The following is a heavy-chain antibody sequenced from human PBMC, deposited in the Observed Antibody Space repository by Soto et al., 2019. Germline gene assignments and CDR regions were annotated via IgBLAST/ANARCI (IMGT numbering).Heavy chain of an antibody. D-gene: IGHD3-10*01. CDR2: TVPMFGTP. J-gene: IGHJ6*02. Sequence: QVQLVQSGAEVKKPGSSVKVSFKASGGTFSSYAISWVRQAPGQGLDWMGGTVPMFGTPYYAQRFQGRVTITADASTSTAYMELSSLRSDDTAVYYCASSAGCNAMDVWGQGTTVTVSS. CDR1: GGTFSSYA. V-gene: IGHV1-69*12. CDR3: ASSAGCNAMDV.